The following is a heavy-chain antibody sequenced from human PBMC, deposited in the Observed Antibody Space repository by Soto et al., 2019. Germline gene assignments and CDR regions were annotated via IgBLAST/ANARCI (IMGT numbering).Heavy chain of an antibody. V-gene: IGHV4-59*08. D-gene: IGHD2-2*01. Sequence: SETLSLTCTVSGGSISSYYWSWIRQPPGKGLEWIGYIYYSGSTNYNPSLKSRVTISVDTSKNQFSLKLSSVTAADTAVYYCARRRGRSSTSYYMDVWGKGTTVTVS. CDR3: ARRRGRSSTSYYMDV. CDR1: GGSISSYY. J-gene: IGHJ6*03. CDR2: IYYSGST.